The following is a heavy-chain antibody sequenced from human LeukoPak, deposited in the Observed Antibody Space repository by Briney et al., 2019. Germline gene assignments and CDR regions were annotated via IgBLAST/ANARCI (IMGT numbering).Heavy chain of an antibody. D-gene: IGHD4-17*01. CDR3: ARDPNYGDHYYYYYMDV. Sequence: GGSLRLSCAASGFTFSSYEMNWVRQAPGKGLEWVAVISYDGSNKYYADSVKGRFTISRDNSKNTLYLQMNSLRAEDTAVYYCARDPNYGDHYYYYYMDVWGKGTTVTVSS. V-gene: IGHV3-30*04. CDR2: ISYDGSNK. CDR1: GFTFSSYE. J-gene: IGHJ6*03.